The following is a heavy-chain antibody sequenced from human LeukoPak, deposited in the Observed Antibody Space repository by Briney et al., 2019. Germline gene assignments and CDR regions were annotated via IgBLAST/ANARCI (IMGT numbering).Heavy chain of an antibody. J-gene: IGHJ4*02. CDR2: IYYSGST. CDR3: ARVGVVIAVVGY. D-gene: IGHD3-3*01. V-gene: IGHV4-39*07. CDR1: GGSISSSSYY. Sequence: ASETLSLTCTVSGGSISSSSYYWGWIRQPPGKGLEWIGSIYYSGSTYYNPSLKSRVTISVDTSKNQFSLKLSSVTAADTAVYYCARVGVVIAVVGYWGQGTLVTVSS.